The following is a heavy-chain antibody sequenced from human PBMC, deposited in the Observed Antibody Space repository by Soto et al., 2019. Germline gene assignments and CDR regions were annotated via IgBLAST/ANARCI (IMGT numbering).Heavy chain of an antibody. J-gene: IGHJ6*02. V-gene: IGHV3-33*01. CDR2: IWYDGSNK. D-gene: IGHD3-16*01. Sequence: QVQLVESGGGVVQPGRSLRLSCAASGFTFSSYGMHWVRQAPGKGLEWVAGIWYDGSNKYYADSVKGRFTISRDNSNNTLFLQMNNPKAEDTAVYYCARGGGVLRSDYYYGMDVWGQGTTVTVSS. CDR1: GFTFSSYG. CDR3: ARGGGVLRSDYYYGMDV.